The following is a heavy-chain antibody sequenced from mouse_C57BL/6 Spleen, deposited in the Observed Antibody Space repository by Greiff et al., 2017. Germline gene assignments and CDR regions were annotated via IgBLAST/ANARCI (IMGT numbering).Heavy chain of an antibody. V-gene: IGHV5-16*01. CDR3: ARDGDYYDY. CDR2: INYDGSST. J-gene: IGHJ2*01. CDR1: GFTFSDYY. Sequence: EVMLVESEGGLVQPGSSMKLSCTASGFTFSDYYMAWVRQVPEKGQEWVANINYDGSSTYYLDSLKSRFIISRDNAKNILYLQMSSLKSEDTATYYCARDGDYYDYWGQGTTLTVSS.